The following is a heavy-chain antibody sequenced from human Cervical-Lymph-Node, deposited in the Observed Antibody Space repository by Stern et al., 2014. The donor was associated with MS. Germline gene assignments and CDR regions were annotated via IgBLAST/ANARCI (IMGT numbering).Heavy chain of an antibody. CDR2: IRSKSNAYTA. V-gene: IGHV3-73*01. CDR3: VSDGSGWRN. J-gene: IGHJ4*02. CDR1: GILFSGAS. Sequence: QLVESGGGLVQPGGSLKLSCAASGILFSGASMHWVRQPSGKGLEWIGRIRSKSNAYTATYTASVKGRFTISRDDSKSTAYLQLNSLKTEDTAVYYCVSDGSGWRNWGQGTLVTVSS. D-gene: IGHD3-10*01.